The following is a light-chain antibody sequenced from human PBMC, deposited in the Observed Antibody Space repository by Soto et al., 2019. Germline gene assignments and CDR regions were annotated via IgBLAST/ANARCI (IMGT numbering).Light chain of an antibody. V-gene: IGKV1-27*01. Sequence: DIQMTQSPSSLSASVGDRVTVTCRASQAISNYLAWYQQKPGEVPKLLISAASTLQSGVPSRFSGSGSGTDFTLTISSLQPEDVATYYCQKYNGVPLTFGGGTKVEIK. CDR3: QKYNGVPLT. J-gene: IGKJ4*01. CDR1: QAISNY. CDR2: AAS.